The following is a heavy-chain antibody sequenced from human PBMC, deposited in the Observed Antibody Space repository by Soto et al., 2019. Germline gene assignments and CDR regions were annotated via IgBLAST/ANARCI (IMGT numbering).Heavy chain of an antibody. V-gene: IGHV4-34*01. J-gene: IGHJ6*02. CDR3: ARGFPVGAAYRYYYYGMDV. Sequence: SETLSLTCAVYGGSFSGYYWSWIRQPPGKGLEWIGEINHSGSTNYNPSLKSRVTISVDTSKNQFSLKLSSVTAADTAVYYCARGFPVGAAYRYYYYGMDVWGQGTTVTVYS. CDR1: GGSFSGYY. D-gene: IGHD2-15*01. CDR2: INHSGST.